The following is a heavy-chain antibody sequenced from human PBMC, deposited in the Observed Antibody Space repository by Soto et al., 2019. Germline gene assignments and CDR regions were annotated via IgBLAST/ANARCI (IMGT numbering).Heavy chain of an antibody. D-gene: IGHD3-3*01. CDR1: GDSIRSYY. J-gene: IGHJ4*02. Sequence: SETLSLTCTVSGDSIRSYYWTWIRQPPGRGLEWIGHVYYGGSTNYNPSLQSRATISLDTSKNQFSLRLTSMTAADAAVYYCAGEGALATFGVVWGQGTRVTVSS. CDR3: AGEGALATFGVV. CDR2: VYYGGST. V-gene: IGHV4-59*01.